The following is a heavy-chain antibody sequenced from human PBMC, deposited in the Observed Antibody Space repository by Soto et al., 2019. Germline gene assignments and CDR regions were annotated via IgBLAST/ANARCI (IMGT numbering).Heavy chain of an antibody. Sequence: SETLPLTCTVSGGSISSYHWGWIRQPPGKGLEWIGLIYYTGNTNYNSSLKSRVTISIDTSKNRFSLQLTSVTAADAGVYYCAGIVPFSGGGRHYMDVWGKGTTVTVSS. D-gene: IGHD1-26*01. CDR3: AGIVPFSGGGRHYMDV. J-gene: IGHJ6*03. CDR1: GGSISSYH. CDR2: IYYTGNT. V-gene: IGHV4-59*01.